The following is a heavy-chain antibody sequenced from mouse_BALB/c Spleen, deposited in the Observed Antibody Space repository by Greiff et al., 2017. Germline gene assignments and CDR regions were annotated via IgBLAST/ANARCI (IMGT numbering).Heavy chain of an antibody. Sequence: QVQLKQPGAELVKPGASVKLSCKASGYTFTSYWMHWVKQRPGQGLEWIGEINPSNGRTNYNEKFKSKATLTVDKSSSTAYMQLSSLTSEDSAVYYCARGVLQPWYFDVWGAGTTVTVSS. V-gene: IGHV1S81*02. CDR2: INPSNGRT. J-gene: IGHJ1*01. D-gene: IGHD1-1*01. CDR1: GYTFTSYW. CDR3: ARGVLQPWYFDV.